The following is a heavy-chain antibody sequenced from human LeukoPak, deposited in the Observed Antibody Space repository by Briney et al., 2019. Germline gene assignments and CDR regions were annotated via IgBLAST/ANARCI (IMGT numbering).Heavy chain of an antibody. CDR2: ISNDGSNK. CDR3: ARDTNYYYDSSGRVDFDY. D-gene: IGHD3-22*01. CDR1: EFTFSSYA. J-gene: IGHJ4*02. Sequence: GGSLSLSVPAPEFTFSSYAMPWVRKAPGKGLGWVAVISNDGSNKYYADSVKGRFTISRDNSKNTLYLQMNSLRAEDTAVYYCARDTNYYYDSSGRVDFDYWGQGTLVTVSS. V-gene: IGHV3-30*01.